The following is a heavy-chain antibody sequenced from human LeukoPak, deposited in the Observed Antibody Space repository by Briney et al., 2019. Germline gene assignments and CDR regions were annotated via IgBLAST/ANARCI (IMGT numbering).Heavy chain of an antibody. CDR3: ARGPRGSLSY. J-gene: IGHJ4*02. CDR1: GGSFSGYY. V-gene: IGHV4-34*01. D-gene: IGHD3-16*01. Sequence: PSETLSLTCAVYGGSFSGYYWSWIRQPPGKGLEWIGEINHSGSTNYNPSLKSRVTISVDTSKNQFSLKLSSVTAADTAVYYCARGPRGSLSYWGQGTLVTVSS. CDR2: INHSGST.